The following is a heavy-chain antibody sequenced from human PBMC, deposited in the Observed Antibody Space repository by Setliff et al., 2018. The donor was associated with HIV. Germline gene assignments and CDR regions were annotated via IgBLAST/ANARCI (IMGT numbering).Heavy chain of an antibody. CDR1: GYSTSGGYY. CDR3: ARDDSIVLVPAIMRGDGFDF. D-gene: IGHD2-2*01. Sequence: SETLSLTCAVSGYSTSGGYYWGWIRQPPGKGLEWIGSIYHSGSTYYNPSLKSRVTFSIDTSENQFSLRLASVTAADTAIYYCARDDSIVLVPAIMRGDGFDFWGQGRMVTVSS. V-gene: IGHV4-38-2*02. CDR2: IYHSGST. J-gene: IGHJ3*01.